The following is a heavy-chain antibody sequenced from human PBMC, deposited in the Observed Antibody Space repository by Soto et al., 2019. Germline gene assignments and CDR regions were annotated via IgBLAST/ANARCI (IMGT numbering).Heavy chain of an antibody. J-gene: IGHJ2*01. D-gene: IGHD3-3*01. Sequence: QVQLQESGPGLVKPSDTLSLTCAVSGYSISSSNWWGWIRHPPGKRLEWIGYIYYSGSTYYNPSLKSRVTMSVDTSKNQFSLKLSSVTAVDTAVYYCATKETSFWSGYRSYWYFDLWGRGTLVTVSS. CDR3: ATKETSFWSGYRSYWYFDL. CDR1: GYSISSSNW. V-gene: IGHV4-28*01. CDR2: IYYSGST.